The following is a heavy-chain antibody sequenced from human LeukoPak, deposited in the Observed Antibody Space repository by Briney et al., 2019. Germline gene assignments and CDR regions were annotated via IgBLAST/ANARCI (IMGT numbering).Heavy chain of an antibody. Sequence: ASVKVSCKASGYTFTGYYMHWVRQAPGQGLEWMGWINPNSGSTNYAQKFQGWVTMTRDTSISTAYMELSRLRSDDTAVYYCARGPPQDYSSSWYFDYWGQGTLVTVSS. CDR2: INPNSGST. D-gene: IGHD6-13*01. CDR1: GYTFTGYY. V-gene: IGHV1-2*04. CDR3: ARGPPQDYSSSWYFDY. J-gene: IGHJ4*02.